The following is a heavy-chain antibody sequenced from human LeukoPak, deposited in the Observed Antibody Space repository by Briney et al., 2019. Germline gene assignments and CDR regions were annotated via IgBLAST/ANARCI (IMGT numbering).Heavy chain of an antibody. CDR1: GFTFSSYE. Sequence: QAGGSLILSCAGSGFTFSSYEMNWVRQAPGKGLEWVSYISGSGSLRYYADSVKGRFTISRDNAKNSLYLQMNSLRAEDTAVYYCARDRGSGWRIYYFDYWGQGTLVTVSS. V-gene: IGHV3-48*03. D-gene: IGHD6-19*01. J-gene: IGHJ4*02. CDR2: ISGSGSLR. CDR3: ARDRGSGWRIYYFDY.